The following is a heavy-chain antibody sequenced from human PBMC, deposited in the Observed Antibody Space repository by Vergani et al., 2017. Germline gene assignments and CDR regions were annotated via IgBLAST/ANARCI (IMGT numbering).Heavy chain of an antibody. CDR2: ISYDGSNK. D-gene: IGHD1-26*01. CDR1: GFTFSSYA. J-gene: IGHJ6*02. V-gene: IGHV3-30*01. Sequence: QVQLVESGGGVVQPGRSLRLSCAASGFTFSSYAMHWVRQAPGKGLEWVAVISYDGSNKYYADSVKGRFTISRDNSKNTLYLQMNSLRAEDTAVYYCARDSGAGSYEFGFYGMDVWGQGTTVTVSS. CDR3: ARDSGAGSYEFGFYGMDV.